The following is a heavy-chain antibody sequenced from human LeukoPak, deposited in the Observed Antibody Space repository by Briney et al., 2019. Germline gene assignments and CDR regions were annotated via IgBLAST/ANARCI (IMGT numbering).Heavy chain of an antibody. Sequence: PGGSLRLSCAASGFTFSSYAMNWIRQPPGKGLEWIGEIDHSGSTNYNPSLKSRVTISVDTSKNQFSLKLSSVTAADTAVYFCARFPVSAYDYWGQGVLVTVSS. CDR1: GFTFSSYA. CDR3: ARFPVSAYDY. D-gene: IGHD5-12*01. V-gene: IGHV4-34*01. CDR2: IDHSGST. J-gene: IGHJ4*02.